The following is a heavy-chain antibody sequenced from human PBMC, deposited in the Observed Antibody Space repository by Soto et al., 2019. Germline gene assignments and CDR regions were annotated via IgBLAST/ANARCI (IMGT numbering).Heavy chain of an antibody. J-gene: IGHJ3*02. D-gene: IGHD6-6*01. Sequence: EVQLVELGGGLILHGMSLRLSCAASGFSFDDYAMHWFRQAPGKGLEWVSGISLNRGNIVYADAVKGRFTISRENAKDSMYLQMDSLGVEDTALYYCGKDKLNAVFVGAFHIWGQGTMVTVSS. CDR1: GFSFDDYA. CDR2: ISLNRGNI. CDR3: GKDKLNAVFVGAFHI. V-gene: IGHV3-9*01.